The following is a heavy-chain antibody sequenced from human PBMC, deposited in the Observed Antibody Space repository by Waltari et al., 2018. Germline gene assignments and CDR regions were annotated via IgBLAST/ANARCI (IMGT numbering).Heavy chain of an antibody. CDR3: ARDSSGRYNPVDY. J-gene: IGHJ4*02. D-gene: IGHD6-19*01. CDR2: IKQDGSGK. Sequence: EVQLVESGGGLVQPGGSLRPSCAASGFTFNIYWMSWVRRAPGKGLEWVANIKQDGSGKNYVDSVKGRFTISRDNAKNALFLQMNSLRVDDTAVYYCARDSSGRYNPVDYWGQGTLVTVSS. V-gene: IGHV3-7*04. CDR1: GFTFNIYW.